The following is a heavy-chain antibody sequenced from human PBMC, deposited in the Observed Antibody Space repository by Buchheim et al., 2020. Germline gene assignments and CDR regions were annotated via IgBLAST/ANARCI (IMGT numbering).Heavy chain of an antibody. J-gene: IGHJ4*02. Sequence: QVQLVESGGGVVQPGRSLRLSCAASGFTFSSYAMHWVRQAPGKGLEWVAVISYDGSNKYYADSVKGRFTISRDNSKNTLYLQMNSLRAEDTAVYYCAREGSVGDYTPHYFDYWGQGTL. CDR3: AREGSVGDYTPHYFDY. V-gene: IGHV3-30*04. CDR2: ISYDGSNK. D-gene: IGHD4-17*01. CDR1: GFTFSSYA.